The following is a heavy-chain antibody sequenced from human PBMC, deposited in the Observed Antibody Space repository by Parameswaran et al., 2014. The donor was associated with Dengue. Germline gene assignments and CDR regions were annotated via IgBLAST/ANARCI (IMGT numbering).Heavy chain of an antibody. CDR2: IDPSDSYT. CDR3: ARVGAAETFDI. J-gene: IGHJ3*02. Sequence: VRQMPGKGLEWMGRIDPSDSYTNYSPSFQGHVTISADKSISTAYLQWSSLKASDTAMYYCARVGAAETFDIWGQGTMVTVSS. V-gene: IGHV5-10-1*01. D-gene: IGHD1-26*01.